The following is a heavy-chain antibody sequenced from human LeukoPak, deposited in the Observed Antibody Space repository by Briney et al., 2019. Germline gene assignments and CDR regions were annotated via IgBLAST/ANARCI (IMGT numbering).Heavy chain of an antibody. J-gene: IGHJ5*02. Sequence: ASVKVSCKASGYTFTGYYMHWVRQAPGQGLEWMGWINPNSGGTNYAQKLQGRVTMTTDTSTSTAYMELRSLRSDDTAVYYCARGISWNANWFDPWGQGTLVTVSS. CDR2: INPNSGGT. V-gene: IGHV1-2*02. CDR3: ARGISWNANWFDP. CDR1: GYTFTGYY. D-gene: IGHD1-1*01.